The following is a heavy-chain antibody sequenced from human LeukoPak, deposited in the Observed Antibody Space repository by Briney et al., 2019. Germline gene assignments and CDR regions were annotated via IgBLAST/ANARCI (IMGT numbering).Heavy chain of an antibody. J-gene: IGHJ4*02. V-gene: IGHV3-21*01. CDR3: ARDGGAYGDSYFDY. D-gene: IGHD4-17*01. Sequence: GGSLRLPCAASGFTFSSYSMNWVRQAPGKGLEWVSSISSSSSYIYYADSVKGRSTISRDNAKNSLYLQMNSLRAEDTAVYYCARDGGAYGDSYFDYWGQGTLVTVSS. CDR1: GFTFSSYS. CDR2: ISSSSSYI.